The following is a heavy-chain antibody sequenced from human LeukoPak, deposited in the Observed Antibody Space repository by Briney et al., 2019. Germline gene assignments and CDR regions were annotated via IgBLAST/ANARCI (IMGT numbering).Heavy chain of an antibody. Sequence: GGSLRLSCAASGFTFSRYYMSWVRQAPGKGLEWVANINHDGSEKNYVGSVKGRFTVSRDNAKKSLYQQVESLRAEETAVYYCVRDIGQLDRWGQGTLVTVSS. CDR2: INHDGSEK. V-gene: IGHV3-7*01. D-gene: IGHD1-1*01. CDR3: VRDIGQLDR. J-gene: IGHJ5*02. CDR1: GFTFSRYY.